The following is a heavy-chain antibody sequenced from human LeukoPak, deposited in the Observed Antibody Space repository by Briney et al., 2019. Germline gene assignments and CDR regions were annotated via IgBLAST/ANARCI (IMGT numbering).Heavy chain of an antibody. CDR2: IIPILGIA. D-gene: IGHD2-2*02. CDR3: AREGYCSSTSCYTYYYGMDV. J-gene: IGHJ6*02. V-gene: IGHV1-69*04. CDR1: GGTFSSYT. Sequence: SVKVSCKASGGTFSSYTISWVRQAPGQGLEWMGRIIPILGIANYAQKFQGRVTITADKSTSTAYMELGSLRSEDTAVYYCAREGYCSSTSCYTYYYGMDVWGQGTTVTVSS.